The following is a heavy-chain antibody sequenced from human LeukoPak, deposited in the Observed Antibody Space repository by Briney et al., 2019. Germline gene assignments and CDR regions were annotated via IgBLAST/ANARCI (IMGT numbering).Heavy chain of an antibody. V-gene: IGHV3-48*03. CDR3: AREIVSAVAGNFDY. CDR1: GFPVNKYE. D-gene: IGHD6-19*01. J-gene: IGHJ4*02. CDR2: ISNSDNTR. Sequence: GGSLRLSCAASGFPVNKYEMHWVRQAPGKGLEWVSYISNSDNTRTYADSVKGRFTISRDNAKNSLYLDMNSLRAEDTAVYYCAREIVSAVAGNFDYWGQGTLVTVSS.